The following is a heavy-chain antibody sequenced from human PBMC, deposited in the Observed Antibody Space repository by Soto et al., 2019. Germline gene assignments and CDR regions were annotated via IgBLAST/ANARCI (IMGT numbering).Heavy chain of an antibody. Sequence: EVQLVESGGGLVQPGRSLRLSCAASGFTVSTKYMSWVRQAPGKGLEWVSLIQSGGTTYYADSVRGRFTISRDSSENTLHLQMDGLRAEDTALYYCARDHVHCDGGSCDGVPMDAWGKGTTVTVPS. D-gene: IGHD2-15*01. V-gene: IGHV3-66*01. CDR1: GFTVSTKY. CDR2: IQSGGTT. J-gene: IGHJ6*03. CDR3: ARDHVHCDGGSCDGVPMDA.